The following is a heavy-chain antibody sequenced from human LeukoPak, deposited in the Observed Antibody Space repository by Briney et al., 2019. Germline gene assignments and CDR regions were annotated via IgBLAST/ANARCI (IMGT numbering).Heavy chain of an antibody. J-gene: IGHJ4*02. CDR1: IGSISSHY. Sequence: SETLSLTCTVSIGSISSHYWSWIRQPPGKRLEWIGYIYYSGSTNYNPSLQSRVTISVDTSKNQFSLRLTSVTAADTAVYYCARVSLVRGAPDYYFDYWGQGTLVTVSS. V-gene: IGHV4-59*11. D-gene: IGHD3-10*01. CDR3: ARVSLVRGAPDYYFDY. CDR2: IYYSGST.